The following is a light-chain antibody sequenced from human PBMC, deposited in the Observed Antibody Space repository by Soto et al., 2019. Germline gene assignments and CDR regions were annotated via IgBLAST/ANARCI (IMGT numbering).Light chain of an antibody. CDR3: QQTYSTPPWT. Sequence: DIHLTQSPSSLSASVGDRVTISCRATQGIGTYLTWYQQKPGRAPNLLIYDASTLQTGAPSRFSGRASATDFTLNISSLQPEDVGTYFCQQTYSTPPWTFGQGTRVEI. J-gene: IGKJ1*01. CDR1: QGIGTY. CDR2: DAS. V-gene: IGKV1-39*01.